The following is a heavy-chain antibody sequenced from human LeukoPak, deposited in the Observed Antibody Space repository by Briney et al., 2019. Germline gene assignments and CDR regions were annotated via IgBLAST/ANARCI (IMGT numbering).Heavy chain of an antibody. CDR3: ARERGRDGYNIRYDWFDP. CDR1: GYTFTGYY. J-gene: IGHJ5*02. V-gene: IGHV1-2*02. CDR2: INPNSGGT. D-gene: IGHD5-24*01. Sequence: GASVKVSCKASGYTFTGYYMHWVRQAPGQGLEWMGWINPNSGGTNYAQKFQGRVTMTRDTSISTAYMELSRLRSEDTAVYYCARERGRDGYNIRYDWFDPWGQGTLVTVSS.